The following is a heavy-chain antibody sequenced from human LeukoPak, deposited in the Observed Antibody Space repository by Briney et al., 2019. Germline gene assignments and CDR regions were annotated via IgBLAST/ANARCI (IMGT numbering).Heavy chain of an antibody. D-gene: IGHD6-19*01. Sequence: GGSLRLSCAASGFRFSSYAMSWVRQAPGKGLEWVSVIRGSGAATYYADSVKGRFTISRDTSKNTLYLQMNSLRAGDTAVYFCAEDGGDGSDWYLDYWGQGTLVTVSS. J-gene: IGHJ4*02. CDR3: AEDGGDGSDWYLDY. CDR2: IRGSGAAT. CDR1: GFRFSSYA. V-gene: IGHV3-23*01.